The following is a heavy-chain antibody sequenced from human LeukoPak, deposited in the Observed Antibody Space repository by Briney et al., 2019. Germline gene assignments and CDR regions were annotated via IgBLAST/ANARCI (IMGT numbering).Heavy chain of an antibody. J-gene: IGHJ5*02. D-gene: IGHD3-16*01. V-gene: IGHV3-74*01. CDR2: INSDGSRT. CDR1: GFTFSSYW. Sequence: PGGSLRLSCAASGFTFSSYWMHWVRQAPGKGLVWVSRINSDGSRTTYADSVKGRFTISRDNAKNTLHLQMNSLRAEDTAVYYCARGGVSSAYTWFAPWGQGTLVTVSS. CDR3: ARGGVSSAYTWFAP.